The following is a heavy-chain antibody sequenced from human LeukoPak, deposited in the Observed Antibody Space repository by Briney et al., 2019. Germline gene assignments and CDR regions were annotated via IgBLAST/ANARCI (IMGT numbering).Heavy chain of an antibody. J-gene: IGHJ4*02. D-gene: IGHD1-26*01. CDR2: ISSSGSTI. CDR3: ARVRWELLDQYYFDY. V-gene: IGHV3-48*03. Sequence: GGSLRVSCAASGFTFSRYEMNWVGQAPGKGLEWVSYISSSGSTIYYADSVKGRFTISRDNAKNSLYLQMNSLRAEDTAVYYCARVRWELLDQYYFDYWGQGTLVTVSS. CDR1: GFTFSRYE.